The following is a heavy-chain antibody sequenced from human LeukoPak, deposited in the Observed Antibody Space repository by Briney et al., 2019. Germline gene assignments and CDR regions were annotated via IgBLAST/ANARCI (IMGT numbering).Heavy chain of an antibody. Sequence: GGSLRLSCAASGFTFDDYAMHWGRQAPGKGLEWGSGISWNSGSIGYADSVKGRFTISRDNAKNSLYLQMNSLRAEDMALYYCAKDMVGSGSSLAFDIWGQGTMVIVSS. D-gene: IGHD3-10*01. CDR1: GFTFDDYA. CDR3: AKDMVGSGSSLAFDI. CDR2: ISWNSGSI. V-gene: IGHV3-9*03. J-gene: IGHJ3*02.